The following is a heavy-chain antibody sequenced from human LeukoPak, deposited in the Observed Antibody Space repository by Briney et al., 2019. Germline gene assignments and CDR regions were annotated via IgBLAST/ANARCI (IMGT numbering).Heavy chain of an antibody. CDR2: ISGSGGST. V-gene: IGHV3-23*01. CDR3: AKAPERYCSGGSCSSYDY. D-gene: IGHD2-15*01. CDR1: GFTFSSYA. Sequence: PGGSLRLSCAASGFTFSSYAMSWVRQAPGKGLEWVSAISGSGGSTYYADSAKGRFTISRDNSKNTLYLQMNSLRAEDTAVYYCAKAPERYCSGGSCSSYDYWGQGTLVTVSS. J-gene: IGHJ4*02.